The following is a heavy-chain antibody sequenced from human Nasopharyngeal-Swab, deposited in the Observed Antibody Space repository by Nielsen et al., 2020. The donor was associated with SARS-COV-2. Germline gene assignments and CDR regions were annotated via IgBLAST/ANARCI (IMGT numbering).Heavy chain of an antibody. CDR1: AFTLSNYY. D-gene: IGHD4-11*01. CDR2: IKQDGSKK. Sequence: GESLKISCAASAFTLSNYYMTWVRQAPGKGLEWVANIKQDGSKKNYVDSVKGRFTISRDDAMNSLYLQMNSLRAEDTAVYYCATHNDYRFENWGQGTLVSVSS. CDR3: ATHNDYRFEN. J-gene: IGHJ4*02. V-gene: IGHV3-7*05.